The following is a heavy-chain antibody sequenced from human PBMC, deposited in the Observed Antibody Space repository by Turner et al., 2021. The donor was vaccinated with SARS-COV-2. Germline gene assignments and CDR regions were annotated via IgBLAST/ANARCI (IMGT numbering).Heavy chain of an antibody. J-gene: IGHJ5*02. Sequence: QVQLVQSGAEVKTTGASVKVSCKVSGYTLIELSMHWVRQAPGKGLEWMGGFDPEDGETIYAQKFQGRVTMTEDTSTDTAYMELSSLRSEDTAVYYCATAPPYCTNGVCPNWFDPWGQGTLVTVSS. V-gene: IGHV1-24*01. D-gene: IGHD2-8*01. CDR3: ATAPPYCTNGVCPNWFDP. CDR2: FDPEDGET. CDR1: GYTLIELS.